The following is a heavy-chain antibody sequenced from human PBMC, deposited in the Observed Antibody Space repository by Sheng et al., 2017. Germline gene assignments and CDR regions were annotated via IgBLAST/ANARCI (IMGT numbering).Heavy chain of an antibody. Sequence: EVQLLESGGGLVQPGGPVRLSCTASGFTFRSYAMSWVRQAPGKGLEWVSTISGTSGSTYYADFVKGRFTISRDNPKNTLYLQMDSLRAEDTAVYYCARGRFWGSHVDYWGQGTLVTVSS. CDR1: GFTFRSYA. V-gene: IGHV3-23*01. CDR2: ISGTSGST. D-gene: IGHD3-16*01. J-gene: IGHJ4*02. CDR3: ARGRFWGSHVDY.